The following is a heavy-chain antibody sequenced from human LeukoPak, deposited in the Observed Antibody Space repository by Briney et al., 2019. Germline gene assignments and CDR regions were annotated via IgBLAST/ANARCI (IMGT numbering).Heavy chain of an antibody. CDR1: RDTFTGYY. D-gene: IGHD6-19*01. CDR2: INPNSGGI. CDR3: ARTSVVGYYYYNMDV. V-gene: IGHV1-2*02. Sequence: GASVKVSCKASRDTFTGYYIHWVRQAPGQSLQWMGWINPNSGGINYAQAFQGRVTMTRDWSIATAFMELRRLRSDDTAVYYCARTSVVGYYYYNMDVWGKGTTVTVSS. J-gene: IGHJ6*04.